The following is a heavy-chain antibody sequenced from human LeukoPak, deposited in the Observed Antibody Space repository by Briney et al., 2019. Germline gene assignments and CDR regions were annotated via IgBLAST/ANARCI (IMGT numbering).Heavy chain of an antibody. CDR2: IYPGDSDT. CDR3: ARLTPHLEWFYYFDY. V-gene: IGHV5-51*01. CDR1: GYSFTSYW. Sequence: GESLKISWKGSGYSFTSYWIGWVRQMPGKGLEWMGIIYPGDSDTRYSPSFQGQVTISADKSISTAYLQWSSLKASDTAMYYCARLTPHLEWFYYFDYWGQGTLVTVSS. J-gene: IGHJ4*02. D-gene: IGHD3-3*01.